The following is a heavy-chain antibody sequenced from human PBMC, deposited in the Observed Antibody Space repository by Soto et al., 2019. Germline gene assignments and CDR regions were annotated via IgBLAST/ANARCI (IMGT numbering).Heavy chain of an antibody. V-gene: IGHV4-59*01. Sequence: PSETLSLTCTVSGGSISNYYWNWIRQPPGKGLEWIGYIHKSGSIDYNPSLKTRVTISVDTSNNQFSLKVWFVTAADTAVYYCASTFWSGTRSDYWGQGTLVPVSP. D-gene: IGHD3-3*01. CDR3: ASTFWSGTRSDY. CDR1: GGSISNYY. CDR2: IHKSGSI. J-gene: IGHJ4*02.